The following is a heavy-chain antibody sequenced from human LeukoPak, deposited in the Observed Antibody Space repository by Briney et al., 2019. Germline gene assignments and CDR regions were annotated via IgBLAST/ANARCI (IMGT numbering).Heavy chain of an antibody. CDR3: ARDRLTSSSFRHYYDTAGYQSDAFDL. CDR2: ISAYSGIT. J-gene: IGHJ3*01. V-gene: IGHV1-18*01. Sequence: ASVKVSCKASGYRFTSYGFSWVRQAPGQGLEWMGWISAYSGITDYPQKVQGRVTMTTDTSTTTAYMELRSLRSDDTAVYYCARDRLTSSSFRHYYDTAGYQSDAFDLWGQGTTVTVSS. D-gene: IGHD3-22*01. CDR1: GYRFTSYG.